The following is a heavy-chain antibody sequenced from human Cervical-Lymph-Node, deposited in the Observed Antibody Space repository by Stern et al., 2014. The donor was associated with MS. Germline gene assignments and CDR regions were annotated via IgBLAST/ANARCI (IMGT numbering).Heavy chain of an antibody. CDR2: IYWDDDK. Sequence: QVTLRESGPTLVKPTQTLTLTCTFSGFSLSPSGVGVGWIRQPPGKALEWLALIYWDDDKRYSPSLKSRLTITKDTSKNQVVLTMTNMDPVDTATYYCAHTRDLWSGYYDLNYYYGMDVWGQGTTVTVSS. CDR3: AHTRDLWSGYYDLNYYYGMDV. J-gene: IGHJ6*02. V-gene: IGHV2-5*02. CDR1: GFSLSPSGVG. D-gene: IGHD3-3*01.